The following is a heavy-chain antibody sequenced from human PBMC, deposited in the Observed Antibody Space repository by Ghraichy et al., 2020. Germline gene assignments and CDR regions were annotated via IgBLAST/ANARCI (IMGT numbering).Heavy chain of an antibody. V-gene: IGHV4-39*01. J-gene: IGHJ5*02. Sequence: SETLSLTCTVSGGSISSSSYYWGWIRQPPGKGLEWIGSIYYSGSTYYNPSLKSRVTISVDTSKNQFSLKLSSVTAADTAVYYCAGQRIAARPRGDWFDPWGQGTLVTVSS. CDR3: AGQRIAARPRGDWFDP. CDR2: IYYSGST. CDR1: GGSISSSSYY. D-gene: IGHD6-6*01.